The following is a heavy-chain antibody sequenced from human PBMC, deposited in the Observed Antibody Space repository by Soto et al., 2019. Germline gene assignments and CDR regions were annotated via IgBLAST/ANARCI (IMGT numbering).Heavy chain of an antibody. J-gene: IGHJ4*02. Sequence: QVPLVQSGAEVKKPGASVKVSCKASGYTFTSYAMHWVRQAPGQRLEWMGWINAGNGNTKYSQKFQGRVTITRDTSASTAYMELSSLRSEDTAVYYCARPYCSGGSCYILAYWGQGTLVTVSS. CDR1: GYTFTSYA. D-gene: IGHD2-15*01. CDR3: ARPYCSGGSCYILAY. CDR2: INAGNGNT. V-gene: IGHV1-3*01.